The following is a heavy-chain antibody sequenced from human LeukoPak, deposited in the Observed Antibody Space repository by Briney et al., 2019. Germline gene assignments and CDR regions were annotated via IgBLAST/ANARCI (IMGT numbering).Heavy chain of an antibody. D-gene: IGHD3-22*01. CDR2: ISAYNGNT. CDR3: ARARRSGYYYDSSGYRFDY. Sequence: EASVKVSCKASGYTFTSYGISWVRQAPGQGLEWMGWISAYNGNTNYAQKLQGRVTMTTDTSTSTAYMELRSLRSDDTAVYYCARARRSGYYYDSSGYRFDYWGQGTLVTVSS. J-gene: IGHJ4*02. CDR1: GYTFTSYG. V-gene: IGHV1-18*01.